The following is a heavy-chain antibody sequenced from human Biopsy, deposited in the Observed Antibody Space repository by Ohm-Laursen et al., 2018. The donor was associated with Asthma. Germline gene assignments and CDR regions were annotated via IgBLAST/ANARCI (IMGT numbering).Heavy chain of an antibody. CDR1: GFSFSNFA. CDR3: VRDGTDDAFDI. V-gene: IGHV3-30*01. Sequence: SLRLSCIASGFSFSNFAIHWVRQAPGKGLEWVGVISKDASTQDYADSVKGRFTMARDNSKNTLDLQMNSLREEDTAVYYCVRDGTDDAFDIWGQGTVVSVSS. J-gene: IGHJ3*02. D-gene: IGHD1-1*01. CDR2: ISKDASTQ.